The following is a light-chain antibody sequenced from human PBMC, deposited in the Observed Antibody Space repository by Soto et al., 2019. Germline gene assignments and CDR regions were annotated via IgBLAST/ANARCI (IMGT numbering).Light chain of an antibody. CDR1: ESVRDN. CDR3: QQYDNWPLT. Sequence: EIVMTQSPATLSVSPGERATLSCRTSESVRDNLAWYQKKPGQAPRLLTYGASTRATGIPARFSGSGFGTEFTLSISSLQSEDFAFYYCQQYDNWPLTFCGGTKVEIK. V-gene: IGKV3-15*01. CDR2: GAS. J-gene: IGKJ4*01.